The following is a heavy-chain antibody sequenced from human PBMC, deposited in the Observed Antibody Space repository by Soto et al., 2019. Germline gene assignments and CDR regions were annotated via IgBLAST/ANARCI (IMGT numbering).Heavy chain of an antibody. D-gene: IGHD2-8*01. Sequence: GGSLRLSCAASGFTFSDYYMSWIRQAPGKGLEWVSYISSSGSTIYYADSVKGRFTISRDNAKNSLYLQMNSLRAEDTAVYYCARSNRMVPYYYYYMDVWGKGTTVTVS. V-gene: IGHV3-11*01. CDR2: ISSSGSTI. J-gene: IGHJ6*03. CDR1: GFTFSDYY. CDR3: ARSNRMVPYYYYYMDV.